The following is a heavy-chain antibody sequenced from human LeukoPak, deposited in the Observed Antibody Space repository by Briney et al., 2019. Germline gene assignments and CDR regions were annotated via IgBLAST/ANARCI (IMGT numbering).Heavy chain of an antibody. CDR2: IPYDGSNK. Sequence: GGSLRLSCAASGFTVSSNYMSWVRQAPGKGLEWVAVIPYDGSNKYYADSVKGRFTISRDNSKNTLYLQMNSLRAEDTAVYYCARVEQWLTTAGFDYWGQGTLVTVSS. CDR3: ARVEQWLTTAGFDY. J-gene: IGHJ4*02. V-gene: IGHV3-30*03. CDR1: GFTVSSNY. D-gene: IGHD6-19*01.